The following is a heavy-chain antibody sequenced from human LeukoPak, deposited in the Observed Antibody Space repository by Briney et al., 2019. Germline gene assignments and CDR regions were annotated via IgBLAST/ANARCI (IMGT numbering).Heavy chain of an antibody. Sequence: SETLSLTCTVSGGSISSYYWSWIRQPPGKGLEWVGYFYYSGSTSYNPSLKSRVTISVDTSKNQISLKLNSVTAADTAVYYCARLNRGYCSGKTCPYCDYWGQGTLVTVSS. CDR1: GGSISSYY. D-gene: IGHD2-15*01. V-gene: IGHV4-59*08. CDR2: FYYSGST. CDR3: ARLNRGYCSGKTCPYCDY. J-gene: IGHJ4*02.